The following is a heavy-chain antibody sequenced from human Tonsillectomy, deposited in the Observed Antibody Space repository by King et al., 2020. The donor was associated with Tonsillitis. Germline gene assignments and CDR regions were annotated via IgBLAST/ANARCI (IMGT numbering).Heavy chain of an antibody. D-gene: IGHD1-26*01. CDR2: IYDSGST. Sequence: MQLQESGPGLVKPSETLSLTCTVSGGSISSDTYFWVWIRQPPGKGLECIGSIYDSGSTYYNPSLKSRVTISVDTSKNQFSLKLGYGPAADTAVYYCARQNSGSYTHNWFDPWGQGTLVTVSS. CDR1: GGSISSDTYF. CDR3: ARQNSGSYTHNWFDP. J-gene: IGHJ5*02. V-gene: IGHV4-39*01.